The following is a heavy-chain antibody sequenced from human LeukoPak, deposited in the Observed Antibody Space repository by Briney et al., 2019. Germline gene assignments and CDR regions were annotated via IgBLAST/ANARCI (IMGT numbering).Heavy chain of an antibody. Sequence: VSVKVSCKSSGYTFTGSNYHWVGQVPGQGLEWMGWTNPSTGGTKSAQKFEGRVTMTRDTSNTTGYLELRSVRLDDTATYYCARGGAFCSITTCHEFDHWGQGTLVSVSS. V-gene: IGHV1-2*02. D-gene: IGHD2-2*01. CDR2: TNPSTGGT. CDR3: ARGGAFCSITTCHEFDH. J-gene: IGHJ4*02. CDR1: GYTFTGSN.